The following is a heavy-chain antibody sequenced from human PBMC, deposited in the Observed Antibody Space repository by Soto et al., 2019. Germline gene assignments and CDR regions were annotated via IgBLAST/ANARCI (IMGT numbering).Heavy chain of an antibody. CDR1: GFTFSSYD. Sequence: GGSLRLSCAASGFTFSSYDMHWVRQAPGKGLEWLSVIYSGGSTYYADSVKGRFTISRDNSKNTLYLQMNSLRAEDTAVYYCARSGYSYGPFDYWGQGTLVTVSS. J-gene: IGHJ4*02. CDR2: IYSGGST. CDR3: ARSGYSYGPFDY. V-gene: IGHV3-53*01. D-gene: IGHD5-18*01.